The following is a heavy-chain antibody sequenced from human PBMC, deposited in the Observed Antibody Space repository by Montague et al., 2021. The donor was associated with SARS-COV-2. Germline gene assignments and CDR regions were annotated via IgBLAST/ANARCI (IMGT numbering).Heavy chain of an antibody. V-gene: IGHV6-1*01. Sequence: CAISGDSVSSNSAAWNWIRQSPSRGLEWLGRTYYRSKWRNEYAVSVNSRITINPDTSKNQFSLQVSSVTPEDTAVYYCARGADRYYFYGMDVWGQGTTVTVSS. CDR1: GDSVSSNSAA. D-gene: IGHD6-19*01. CDR3: ARGADRYYFYGMDV. J-gene: IGHJ6*02. CDR2: TYYRSKWRN.